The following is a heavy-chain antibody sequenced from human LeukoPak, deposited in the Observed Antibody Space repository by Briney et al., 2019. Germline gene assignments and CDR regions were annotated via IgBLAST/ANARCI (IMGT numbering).Heavy chain of an antibody. J-gene: IGHJ4*02. CDR1: GFTFSYHW. D-gene: IGHD3-22*01. Sequence: GGSLRLSCAASGFTFSYHWMTWVRQAPGKGLEWVANIKNDGAVKNYVDSVKGRFTISRDNAKNSLYLQMNSLRAEDTAVYYCAKDYYDSSGYNKDPSDYWGQGTLVTVSS. V-gene: IGHV3-7*01. CDR3: AKDYYDSSGYNKDPSDY. CDR2: IKNDGAVK.